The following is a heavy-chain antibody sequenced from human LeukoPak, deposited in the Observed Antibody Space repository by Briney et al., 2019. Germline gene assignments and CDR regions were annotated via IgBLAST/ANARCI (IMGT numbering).Heavy chain of an antibody. J-gene: IGHJ4*02. V-gene: IGHV3-48*04. D-gene: IGHD1-1*01. CDR3: ARLSGTGYFDL. CDR2: ISVGSDAT. CDR1: GHTLSNYN. Sequence: GGSLRLSCAASGHTLSNYNMNWVRQAPGKGPQWISYISVGSDATYYADAVRGRFTISRDTAKNSLILQMNSLRAGDTALYFCARLSGTGYFDLWGQGTLVTVSS.